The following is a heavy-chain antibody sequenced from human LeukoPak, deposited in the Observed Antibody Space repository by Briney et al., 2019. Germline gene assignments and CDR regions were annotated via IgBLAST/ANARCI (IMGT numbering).Heavy chain of an antibody. CDR2: IRSDGTIK. V-gene: IGHV3-30*02. D-gene: IGHD6-19*01. J-gene: IGHJ4*02. Sequence: GGSLRLSCAASGFTFNRYVMHWVRQAPGKGLEWVAFIRSDGTIKYYTESLKGRFTISRDNSKNTLYLQMNSLRVEDTAVYYCAKDEVFSSAWYFDYWGQGTLVTVSS. CDR1: GFTFNRYV. CDR3: AKDEVFSSAWYFDY.